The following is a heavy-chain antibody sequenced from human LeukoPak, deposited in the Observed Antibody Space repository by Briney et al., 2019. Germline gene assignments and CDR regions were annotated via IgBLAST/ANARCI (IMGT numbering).Heavy chain of an antibody. Sequence: SETLSLTCTVSGGSISSSSYYWGWIRQPPGKGLEWIGSIYYSGSTYYNPSLKSRVTISLDTSKNQFSLNLSSVTAADAAVYYCARMLMFYYDSSATLAFDIWGQGTMVTVSS. CDR3: ARMLMFYYDSSATLAFDI. CDR1: GGSISSSSYY. D-gene: IGHD3-22*01. J-gene: IGHJ3*02. CDR2: IYYSGST. V-gene: IGHV4-39*07.